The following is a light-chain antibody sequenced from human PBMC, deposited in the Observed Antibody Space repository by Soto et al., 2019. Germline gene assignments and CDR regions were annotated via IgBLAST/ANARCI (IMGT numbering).Light chain of an antibody. CDR2: NSS. Sequence: VVKKSRATLPLSPGGRATRCCSDSQSVSIXLAWSEHKASQAPRLLIANSSNMATGSPARLSGSGSGTEFTLTISRLNPEDFAVYYCQQRRSGPRTFGLGTKVDI. CDR1: QSVSIX. V-gene: IGKV3-11*01. CDR3: QQRRSGPRT. J-gene: IGKJ1*01.